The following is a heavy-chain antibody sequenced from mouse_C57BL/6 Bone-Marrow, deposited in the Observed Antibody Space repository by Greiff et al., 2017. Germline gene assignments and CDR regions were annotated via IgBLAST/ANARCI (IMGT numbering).Heavy chain of an antibody. J-gene: IGHJ1*03. Sequence: VQLQQSGAELARPGASVKLSCKASGYTFTSYGISWVKQRTGQGLEWIGEIYPRSGNTYYNEKFKGKATLTADKSSSTAYMELRSLTSEDSAVYFCARLALLRSYWYFDVWGTGTTVTVSS. CDR3: ARLALLRSYWYFDV. D-gene: IGHD1-1*01. V-gene: IGHV1-81*01. CDR1: GYTFTSYG. CDR2: IYPRSGNT.